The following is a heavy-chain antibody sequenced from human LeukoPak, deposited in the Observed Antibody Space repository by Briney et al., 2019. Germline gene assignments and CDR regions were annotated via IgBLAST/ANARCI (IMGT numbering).Heavy chain of an antibody. CDR1: GYSFTSYW. J-gene: IGHJ3*02. CDR2: IYPGDSDT. V-gene: IGHV5-51*01. CDR3: ARGNGDDGDYVPDAFDI. Sequence: GESLKISCKGSGYSFTSYWIGWVRQMPGKGLEWMGIIYPGDSDTRYSPSFQGQVTISADKSISTAYLQWSSLKASDTAMYYCARGNGDDGDYVPDAFDIWGQGTMVTVSS. D-gene: IGHD4-17*01.